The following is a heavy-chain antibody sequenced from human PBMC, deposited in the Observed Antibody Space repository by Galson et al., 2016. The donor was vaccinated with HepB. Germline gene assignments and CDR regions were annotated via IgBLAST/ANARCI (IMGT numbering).Heavy chain of an antibody. Sequence: SLKLSCAASGLTFDDYAMHWARQAPGKGLEWVSCISWNRGNIGYADSVKGRVTISRDSAKNSLFLQMNSLRAEDTAFYNCAKDISQDMGAIDYWGQGTLVTVSS. D-gene: IGHD3-16*01. V-gene: IGHV3-9*01. CDR3: AKDISQDMGAIDY. CDR1: GLTFDDYA. J-gene: IGHJ4*02. CDR2: ISWNRGNI.